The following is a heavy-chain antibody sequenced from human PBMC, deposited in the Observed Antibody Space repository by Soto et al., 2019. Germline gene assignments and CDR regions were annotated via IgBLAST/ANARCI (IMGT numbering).Heavy chain of an antibody. D-gene: IGHD3-10*01. Sequence: QVQLQESGPGLVKPSETLSLTCTVSGGSISSYYWSWIRQPPGKGLEWIGYIYYSGSTNYNPSLTRRVTISVDTSKNQFSLKLSSVTAADTAVYYCARAPRGNYGYPSYFAYWGQGTLVTVSS. J-gene: IGHJ4*02. CDR1: GGSISSYY. CDR3: ARAPRGNYGYPSYFAY. CDR2: IYYSGST. V-gene: IGHV4-59*01.